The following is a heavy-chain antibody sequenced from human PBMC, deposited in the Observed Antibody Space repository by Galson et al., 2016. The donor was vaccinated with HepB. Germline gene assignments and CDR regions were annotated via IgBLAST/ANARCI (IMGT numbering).Heavy chain of an antibody. V-gene: IGHV4-39*01. D-gene: IGHD3-16*01. CDR2: IYYSGST. Sequence: SETLSLTCTVSGGSISSSSYFWGWIRQPPGKGLEWIGSIYYSGSTYYNPSLKSRVTISVDTSKNQFSLKLSSVTAADTAVYYCAKLGGPDPSWYFHLWGRCTLVTVSS. CDR1: GGSISSSSYF. CDR3: AKLGGPDPSWYFHL. J-gene: IGHJ2*01.